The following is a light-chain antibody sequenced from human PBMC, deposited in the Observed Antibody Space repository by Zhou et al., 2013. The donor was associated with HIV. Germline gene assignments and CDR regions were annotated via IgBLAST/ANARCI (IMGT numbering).Light chain of an antibody. CDR2: GSS. CDR1: QDVGAY. Sequence: AVHITQSPASLSASTGDRVTITCRASQDVGAYLAWYQQKPGEAPKVLIYGSSTLHIGVPSRFSGSGSGTDFSLTISSLQPEDFATYYCLQDYKVITFGGGTKVEIK. J-gene: IGKJ4*01. V-gene: IGKV1-8*01. CDR3: LQDYKVIT.